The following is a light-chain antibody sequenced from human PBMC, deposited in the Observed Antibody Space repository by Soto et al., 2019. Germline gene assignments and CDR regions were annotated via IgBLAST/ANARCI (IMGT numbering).Light chain of an antibody. CDR3: QQYNNYLWT. V-gene: IGKV1-5*03. CDR2: KAS. Sequence: DIQMTQSPSTLSASVGDRVTITCRASQSISSWLAWYQQKPGKAPKLLIYKASSLESGVPSRFSGSGSGTEFTLTLSSLQPDDFATYYCQQYNNYLWTFGQGTKVEIK. J-gene: IGKJ1*01. CDR1: QSISSW.